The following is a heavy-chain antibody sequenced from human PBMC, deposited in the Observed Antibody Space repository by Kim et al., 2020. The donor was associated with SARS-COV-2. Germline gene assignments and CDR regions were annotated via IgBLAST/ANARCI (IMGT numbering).Heavy chain of an antibody. V-gene: IGHV1-24*01. Sequence: ASVKVSCKVSGYTLTELSMHWVRQAPGKGLEWMGGFDPEDGETIYAQKFQGRVTMTEDTSTDTAYMELSSLRSEDTAVYYCATDTKGRQWLVRFAFDIWGQGTMVTVSS. D-gene: IGHD6-19*01. J-gene: IGHJ3*02. CDR2: FDPEDGET. CDR3: ATDTKGRQWLVRFAFDI. CDR1: GYTLTELS.